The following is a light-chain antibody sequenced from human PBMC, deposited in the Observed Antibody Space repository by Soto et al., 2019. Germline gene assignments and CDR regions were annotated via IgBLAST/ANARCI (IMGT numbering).Light chain of an antibody. CDR3: CSYAGSSSVV. J-gene: IGLJ2*01. CDR2: EVS. V-gene: IGLV2-23*02. Sequence: QSALTQPASVSGSPGQSITISCTGTSSDVGSYNLVSWYQQHPGKAPKLMIYEVSKRPSGVSNRFSGSKSCNTASLTISGLQAADEADYYCCSYAGSSSVVFGGGTKLTV. CDR1: SSDVGSYNL.